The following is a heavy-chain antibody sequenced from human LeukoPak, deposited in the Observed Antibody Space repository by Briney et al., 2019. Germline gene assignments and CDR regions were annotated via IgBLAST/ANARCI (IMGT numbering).Heavy chain of an antibody. Sequence: SETLSLTCTVSGGSISSYYWSWIRQPPGKGLEWIGYIYYSGSTNYNPSLKSRVTISVDTSKNQFSLKLSSVTAADTAAYYCARDPYGDYYFDYWGQGTLVTVSS. CDR1: GGSISSYY. D-gene: IGHD4-17*01. V-gene: IGHV4-59*01. J-gene: IGHJ4*02. CDR2: IYYSGST. CDR3: ARDPYGDYYFDY.